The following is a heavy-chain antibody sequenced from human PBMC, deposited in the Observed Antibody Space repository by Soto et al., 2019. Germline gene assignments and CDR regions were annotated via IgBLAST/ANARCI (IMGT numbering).Heavy chain of an antibody. Sequence: SVKVSCKASGGTFIIYAISLVRQAPGQGLEWMGGSIPIFGTANYAQKFQGRVTITADESTSTAYMELSSLRSEDPPVYYCARDQWELLSSVWYYYYGMDVWGQGTKVTVSS. D-gene: IGHD1-26*01. CDR3: ARDQWELLSSVWYYYYGMDV. V-gene: IGHV1-69*13. J-gene: IGHJ6*02. CDR1: GGTFIIYA. CDR2: SIPIFGTA.